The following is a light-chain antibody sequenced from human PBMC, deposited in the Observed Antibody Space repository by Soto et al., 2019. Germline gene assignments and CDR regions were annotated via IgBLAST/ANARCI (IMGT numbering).Light chain of an antibody. CDR2: AAS. Sequence: RMYQSPASLSASVEDRVIITCRASQSISNHLNWYQQKPGKAPKLLIFAASSLQSGVPSRFSGSGSGTDFTLSISSLQPEDFATYYCQHSYITPIPFGQGTLLEIK. J-gene: IGKJ5*01. CDR3: QHSYITPIP. V-gene: IGKV1-39*01. CDR1: QSISNH.